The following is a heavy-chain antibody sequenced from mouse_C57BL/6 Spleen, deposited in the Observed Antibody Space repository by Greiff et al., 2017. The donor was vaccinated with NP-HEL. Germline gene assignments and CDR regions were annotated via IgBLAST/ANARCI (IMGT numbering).Heavy chain of an antibody. Sequence: VQLQQSGAALAKPGASVKLSCKASGYPFTSYWMHWVKQRPGQGLEWIGYINPSSGYTKYNQKFKDKATLTADKSSSTAYMQLSSLTYEDSAFYYCAMCTYEGYWGQGTTLTVSS. V-gene: IGHV1-7*01. J-gene: IGHJ2*01. CDR2: INPSSGYT. D-gene: IGHD5-1*01. CDR3: AMCTYEGY. CDR1: GYPFTSYW.